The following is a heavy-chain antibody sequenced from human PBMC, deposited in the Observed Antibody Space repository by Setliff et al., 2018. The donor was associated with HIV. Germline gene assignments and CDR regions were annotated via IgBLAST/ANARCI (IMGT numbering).Heavy chain of an antibody. D-gene: IGHD2-15*01. CDR2: ISGNSGTI. CDR3: ARDSRVVYFDS. Sequence: GSLRLSCVASGFTFSPYTMHWFRQAPGKGLEWVSYISGNSGTIYYADSVKGRFTISRDNAKNSLSLQMNSLRAEDTAMYYCARDSRVVYFDSWGQGTLVTVSS. V-gene: IGHV3-48*01. CDR1: GFTFSPYT. J-gene: IGHJ4*02.